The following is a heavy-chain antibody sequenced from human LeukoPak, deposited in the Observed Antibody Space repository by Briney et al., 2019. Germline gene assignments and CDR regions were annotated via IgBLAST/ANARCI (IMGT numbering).Heavy chain of an antibody. D-gene: IGHD2-21*02. CDR2: INPNSGGT. J-gene: IGHJ5*02. V-gene: IGHV1-2*02. Sequence: ASVKVSCKASGYTFTGHYMHWVRQAPGRGLEWMGWINPNSGGTNYAQKFQGRVTMTRDTSISTAYMELSRPRSDDTAVYYCARRLWGRLDPWGQGTLVTVSS. CDR3: ARRLWGRLDP. CDR1: GYTFTGHY.